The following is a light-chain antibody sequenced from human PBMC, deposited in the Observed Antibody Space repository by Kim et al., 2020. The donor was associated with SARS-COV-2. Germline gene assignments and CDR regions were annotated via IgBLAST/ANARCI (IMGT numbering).Light chain of an antibody. Sequence: AAVGDRVTITRRASQSSGGWLAWYHQKPGKAPKLLIHDASSVESGVPSRFSGSGSETEFTLTISSLQPDGFATYYCQHHSTYPITFGQGTRLEIK. CDR2: DAS. CDR1: QSSGGW. V-gene: IGKV1-5*01. CDR3: QHHSTYPIT. J-gene: IGKJ5*01.